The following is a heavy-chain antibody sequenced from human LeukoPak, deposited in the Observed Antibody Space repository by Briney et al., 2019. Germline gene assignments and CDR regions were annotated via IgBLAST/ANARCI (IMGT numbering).Heavy chain of an antibody. CDR3: ARAADYHGSGSQLGY. CDR1: GGSFSGYY. CDR2: INHSGNT. D-gene: IGHD3-10*01. V-gene: IGHV4-34*01. Sequence: SETLSLTCAVYGGSFSGYYWSWIRQPPGKGLEWIGEINHSGNTKYNPPLKSRVTISVDTSKNQISLKLSSVTAADTAVYYCARAADYHGSGSQLGYWGQGILVTVSS. J-gene: IGHJ4*02.